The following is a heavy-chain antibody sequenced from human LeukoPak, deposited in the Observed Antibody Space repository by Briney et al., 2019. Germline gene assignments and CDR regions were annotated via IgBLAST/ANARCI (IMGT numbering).Heavy chain of an antibody. D-gene: IGHD6-13*01. V-gene: IGHV3-21*01. J-gene: IGHJ4*02. CDR1: GFTFSSYS. CDR2: ISSSSSYI. Sequence: PGGSLRLSCAASGFTFSSYSMNWVRQAPGKGLEWVSSISSSSSYIYYADSVKGRFTISRDNAKNSLYLQMNSLRAEDTAVYYCARNRLPRYSSSWSFDYWGQGTLVTVSS. CDR3: ARNRLPRYSSSWSFDY.